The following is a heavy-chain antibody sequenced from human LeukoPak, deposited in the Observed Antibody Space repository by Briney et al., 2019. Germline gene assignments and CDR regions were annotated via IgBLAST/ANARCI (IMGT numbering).Heavy chain of an antibody. Sequence: SETLSLTCTVSGYSISTGYYWDWIRQPPGKGLEWIGTFYHGGSTYYNPSLKSRVTISVDTSKNQFSLNLTSVTAADTAVYYCARAYSSSWYWNWFDPWGQGTLVTVSS. CDR2: FYHGGST. CDR3: ARAYSSSWYWNWFDP. CDR1: GYSISTGYY. V-gene: IGHV4-38-2*02. D-gene: IGHD6-13*01. J-gene: IGHJ5*02.